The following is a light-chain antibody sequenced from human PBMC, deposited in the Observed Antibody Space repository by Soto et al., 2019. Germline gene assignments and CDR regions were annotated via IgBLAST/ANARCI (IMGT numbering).Light chain of an antibody. V-gene: IGKV3-15*01. Sequence: EIVMTQSPATLSVSPGERATLSCRASQSVSSNLAWYQQKPGQAPRLLIYGASTRATGIPARFSGSGSGTEFTLTTSSLQSKDFAVYYCRKYNTWPPLTFGGGTKVEIK. CDR3: RKYNTWPPLT. CDR2: GAS. CDR1: QSVSSN. J-gene: IGKJ4*01.